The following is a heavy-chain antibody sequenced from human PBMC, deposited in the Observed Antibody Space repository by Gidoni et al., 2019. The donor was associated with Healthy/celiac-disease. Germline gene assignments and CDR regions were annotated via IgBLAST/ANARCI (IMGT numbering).Heavy chain of an antibody. J-gene: IGHJ6*02. V-gene: IGHV1-8*01. CDR2: MNPNSGNT. D-gene: IGHD6-19*01. Sequence: QVQLVQSGAEVKKPGASVKVSCKASGYTFTSYDINWVRQATGQGLEWMGWMNPNSGNTGYAQKFQGRVTMTRNTSISTAYMELSSLRSEDTAVYYCARNSSGWTGPYYYYYGMDVWGQGTTVTVSS. CDR3: ARNSSGWTGPYYYYYGMDV. CDR1: GYTFTSYD.